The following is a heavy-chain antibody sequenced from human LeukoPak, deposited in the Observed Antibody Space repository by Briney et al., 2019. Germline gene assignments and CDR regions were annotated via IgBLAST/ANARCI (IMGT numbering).Heavy chain of an antibody. CDR2: INHSGST. V-gene: IGHV4-34*01. Sequence: SETLSLTCAVYGGSFSGYYWSWIRQPPGKGLEWIGEINHSGSTNYNPSLKSRVTISVDTSKNQFSLKLSSVTAADTAVYYCARDYGDYDRGYYYYMDVWGKGTTVTVSS. D-gene: IGHD4-17*01. J-gene: IGHJ6*03. CDR1: GGSFSGYY. CDR3: ARDYGDYDRGYYYYMDV.